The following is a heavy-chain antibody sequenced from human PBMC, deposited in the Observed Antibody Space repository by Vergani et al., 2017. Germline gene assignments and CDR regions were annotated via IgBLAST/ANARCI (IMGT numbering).Heavy chain of an antibody. CDR3: ARVTNYGMDV. V-gene: IGHV4-59*12. CDR2: IYYSGST. J-gene: IGHJ6*02. CDR1: GGSISRYY. Sequence: QVQLQESGPGLVKPSQTLSLTCTVSGGSISRYYWSWIRQPPGKGLEWIGYIYYSGSTYYNPSLKSRVTISVDTSKNQFSLKLSSVTAADTAVYYCARVTNYGMDVWGQGTTVTVSS.